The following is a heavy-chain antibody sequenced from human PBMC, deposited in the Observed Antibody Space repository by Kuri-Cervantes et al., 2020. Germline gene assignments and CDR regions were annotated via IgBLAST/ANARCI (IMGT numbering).Heavy chain of an antibody. D-gene: IGHD6-13*01. CDR3: ARAAAAGISGWFDP. J-gene: IGHJ5*02. CDR1: GFTFSDYY. CDR2: ISGSGTTT. Sequence: GESLKISCAASGFTFSDYYMHWVRQAPGKGLEWVSYISGSGTTTYYVDSVKGRFTISRDNARDSLYLQIDSLRVEDTAIYYCARAAAAGISGWFDPWGQGTLVTVSS. V-gene: IGHV3-11*01.